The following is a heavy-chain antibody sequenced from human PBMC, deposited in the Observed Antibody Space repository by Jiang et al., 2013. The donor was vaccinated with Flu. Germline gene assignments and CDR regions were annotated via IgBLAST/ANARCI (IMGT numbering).Heavy chain of an antibody. CDR3: ARGPYRVGAPVY. CDR2: INHSGST. D-gene: IGHD1-26*01. CDR1: GGSFSGYY. J-gene: IGHJ4*02. V-gene: IGHV4-34*01. Sequence: LLKPSETLSLTCAVYGGSFSGYYWTLDPTSPPGKGLEWIGEINHSGSTNYNPSLKSRVTISVDTSKNQFSLKLSSVTAADTAVYYCARGPYRVGAPVYWGQGTLVTVSS.